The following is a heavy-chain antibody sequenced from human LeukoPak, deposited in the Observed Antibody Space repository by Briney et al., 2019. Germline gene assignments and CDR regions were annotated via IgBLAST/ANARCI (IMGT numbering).Heavy chain of an antibody. CDR2: ISYDGSIK. V-gene: IGHV3-30-3*01. J-gene: IGHJ4*02. CDR1: GFTFSSYA. CDR3: ARLVVVAATVDY. D-gene: IGHD2-15*01. Sequence: GGSLRLSCAASGFTFSSYAMHWVRQAPGKGLEWVAVISYDGSIKYYADSVKGRFTISRDNSKNTLYLQMNSLRAEDTAVYYCARLVVVAATVDYWGQGTLVTVSS.